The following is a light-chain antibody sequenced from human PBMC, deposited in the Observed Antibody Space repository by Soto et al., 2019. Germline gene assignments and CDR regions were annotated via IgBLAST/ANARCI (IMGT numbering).Light chain of an antibody. Sequence: ELVMTQAPATLSLSPGDRATLSCRASQNVSSHLAWYQQTPGQAPRLLIYHASTRATGIPARFSGSGSGTEFTLTISSLQSEDFAVYYCQQYHNWPPWTFGQGTKV. V-gene: IGKV3-15*01. CDR1: QNVSSH. CDR2: HAS. J-gene: IGKJ1*01. CDR3: QQYHNWPPWT.